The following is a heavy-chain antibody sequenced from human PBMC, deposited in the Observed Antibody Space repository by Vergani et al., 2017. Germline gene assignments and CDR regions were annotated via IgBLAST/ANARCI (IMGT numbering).Heavy chain of an antibody. CDR1: GFTFDDYG. CDR3: ARGHYDFWSGSYNWFDP. Sequence: VQLVESGGGVVRPGGSLRLSCAASGFTFDDYGMSWVRQAPGKGLEWIGEINHSGSTNYNPSLKSRVTISVDTSKNQFSLKLSSVTAADTAVYYCARGHYDFWSGSYNWFDPWGQGTLVTVSS. D-gene: IGHD3-3*01. CDR2: INHSGST. V-gene: IGHV4-34*01. J-gene: IGHJ5*02.